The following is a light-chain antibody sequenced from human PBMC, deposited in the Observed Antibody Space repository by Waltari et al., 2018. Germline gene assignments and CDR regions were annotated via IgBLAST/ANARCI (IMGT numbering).Light chain of an antibody. CDR1: SSDVGAYDY. CDR2: EVN. V-gene: IGLV2-8*01. J-gene: IGLJ1*01. Sequence: QSALSQPPSASGSPGQSVTISCTGSSSDVGAYDYVSWYQQRPGKAPKVLIYEVNKRPSGVPHRFSGSKSGATASLTVSWRQAEDEADYYCASYAGGDTPYVFGTGTTVT. CDR3: ASYAGGDTPYV.